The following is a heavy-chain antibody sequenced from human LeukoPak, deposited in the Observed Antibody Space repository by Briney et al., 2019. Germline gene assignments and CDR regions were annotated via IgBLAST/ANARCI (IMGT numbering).Heavy chain of an antibody. V-gene: IGHV3-9*01. CDR1: GFTFDDYA. D-gene: IGHD5-18*01. J-gene: IGHJ6*04. Sequence: PGGSLRLSCAASGFTFDDYAMHWVRQAPGKGLEWVSGISWNSGSIGYADSVKGRFTISRDNAKNSLYLQMSSLRAEDTALYYCAKDRAMSYDYGMDVWGKGTTVTISS. CDR2: ISWNSGSI. CDR3: AKDRAMSYDYGMDV.